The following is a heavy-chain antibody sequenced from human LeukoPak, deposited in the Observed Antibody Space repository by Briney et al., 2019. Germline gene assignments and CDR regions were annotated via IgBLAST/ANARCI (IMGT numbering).Heavy chain of an antibody. CDR2: IYYSGST. D-gene: IGHD3-16*02. V-gene: IGHV4-59*01. CDR3: ARGLTVWGSYRHTYYFDH. Sequence: SETLSLTCTVSGGSISSYYWSWIRQPPGKGLEWIGYIYYSGSTNYNPSLKSRVTISVDTSKNQFSLKLSSVTAADTAVYYCARGLTVWGSYRHTYYFDHWGQGTLVTVSS. CDR1: GGSISSYY. J-gene: IGHJ4*02.